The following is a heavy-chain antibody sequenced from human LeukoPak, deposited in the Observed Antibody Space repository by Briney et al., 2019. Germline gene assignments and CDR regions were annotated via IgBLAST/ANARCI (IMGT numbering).Heavy chain of an antibody. V-gene: IGHV4-39*01. D-gene: IGHD4-17*01. CDR2: IYYSGSP. Sequence: SETLSLTCTVSGGSIRSSSYYWGWIRQSPGKGLEWIGSIYYSGSPYYNPSLKSRVTISVDTSKNQFSLKVNSVTAADTAVYYCARQPYGDLEYFQHWGQGTLVTVSS. J-gene: IGHJ1*01. CDR3: ARQPYGDLEYFQH. CDR1: GGSIRSSSYY.